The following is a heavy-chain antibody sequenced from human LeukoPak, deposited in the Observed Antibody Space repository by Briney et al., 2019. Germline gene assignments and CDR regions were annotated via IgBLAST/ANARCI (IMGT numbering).Heavy chain of an antibody. D-gene: IGHD2-21*02. V-gene: IGHV3-72*01. CDR3: ASLLTDTDY. J-gene: IGHJ4*02. CDR1: GFTLSDHH. Sequence: TGGSLRLSCAASGFTLSDHHMDWVRQAPGKGLEWVGRTKDKANSYSTEYAASVKGRFTMSRDDSKNSLYLQMNSLKTEDTAVYYCASLLTDTDYWGQGTLVTVSS. CDR2: TKDKANSYST.